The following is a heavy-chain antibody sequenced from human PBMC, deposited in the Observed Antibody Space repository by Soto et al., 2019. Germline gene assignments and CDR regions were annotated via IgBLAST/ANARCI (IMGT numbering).Heavy chain of an antibody. CDR2: IYYSGST. Sequence: PWETLSLTCTVSGGSISSGGYYWSWIRQHPGKGLEWIGYIYYSGSTYYNPSLKSRVTISVDTSKNQFSLKLSSVTAADTAVYYCARIMVYAMPYFDYWGQGTLVTVSS. D-gene: IGHD2-8*01. V-gene: IGHV4-31*03. CDR3: ARIMVYAMPYFDY. J-gene: IGHJ4*02. CDR1: GGSISSGGYY.